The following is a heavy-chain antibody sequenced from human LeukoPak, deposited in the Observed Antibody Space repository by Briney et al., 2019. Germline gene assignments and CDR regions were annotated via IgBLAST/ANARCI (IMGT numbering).Heavy chain of an antibody. CDR1: GDSISSSNW. Sequence: ETLSLTCAVSGDSISSSNWWSWVRQPPGKGLEWIGEISHSGSTKYNPSLKSRVTISADKSKNYFSLKLNSVTAADTAVYYCARSRGWWYLDYWGQGTLVTVSS. V-gene: IGHV4-4*02. CDR2: ISHSGST. J-gene: IGHJ4*02. CDR3: ARSRGWWYLDY. D-gene: IGHD6-19*01.